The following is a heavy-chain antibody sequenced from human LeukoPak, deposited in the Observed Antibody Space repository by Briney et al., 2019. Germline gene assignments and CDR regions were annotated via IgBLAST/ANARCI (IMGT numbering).Heavy chain of an antibody. CDR1: GGTFSSYA. V-gene: IGHV1-69*13. Sequence: ASVKVSCKASGGTFSSYAISWVRQAPGQGLEWMGGIIPIFGTANYAQKFQGRVTITADESTSTAYMELSSLRSEDTAVYYCARLDNYYDSSGYHSPIYNWFDPWGQGTLVTVSS. J-gene: IGHJ5*02. CDR2: IIPIFGTA. CDR3: ARLDNYYDSSGYHSPIYNWFDP. D-gene: IGHD3-22*01.